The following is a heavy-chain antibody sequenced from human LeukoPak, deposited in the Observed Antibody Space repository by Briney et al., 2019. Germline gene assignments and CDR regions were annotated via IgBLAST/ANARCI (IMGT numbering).Heavy chain of an antibody. Sequence: GASVNVSCKASGGTFSSYAISWVRQAPGQGLEWMGGIIPIFGTANYAQKFQGRVTITTDESTSTAYMELSRLRSDDTAVYYCARDYTGRFDYWGQGTLVTVSS. V-gene: IGHV1-69*05. D-gene: IGHD1-14*01. CDR3: ARDYTGRFDY. J-gene: IGHJ4*02. CDR1: GGTFSSYA. CDR2: IIPIFGTA.